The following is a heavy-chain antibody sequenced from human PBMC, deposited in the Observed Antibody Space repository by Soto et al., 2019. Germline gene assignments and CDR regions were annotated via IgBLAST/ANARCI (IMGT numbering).Heavy chain of an antibody. V-gene: IGHV4-30-4*01. J-gene: IGHJ4*02. Sequence: QVRLQESGPGLVKPSQTLSLTCSVSGDSIGNGDYYWSWIRQPPGKGLEWIGYIYYSGSTFYTPSLKSRIIISVDTSKNQFSLNLISVTAADTAVYYCAREGYDSGGYDHGRKYFDHWGQGTLVTVSS. CDR3: AREGYDSGGYDHGRKYFDH. D-gene: IGHD3-22*01. CDR2: IYYSGST. CDR1: GDSIGNGDYY.